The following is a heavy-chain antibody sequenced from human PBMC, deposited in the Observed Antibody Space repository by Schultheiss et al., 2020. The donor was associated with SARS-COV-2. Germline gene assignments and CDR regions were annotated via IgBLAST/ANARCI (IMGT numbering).Heavy chain of an antibody. Sequence: GGSLRLSCAASGFTFSSYEMNWVRQAPGKGLEWVSYISSSGSTIYYADSVKGRFTISRDNAKNSLYLQMNSLRAEDTAVYYCARVGIVGATTNWFDPWGQGTLVTVSS. J-gene: IGHJ5*02. CDR1: GFTFSSYE. CDR3: ARVGIVGATTNWFDP. V-gene: IGHV3-48*03. CDR2: ISSSGSTI. D-gene: IGHD1-26*01.